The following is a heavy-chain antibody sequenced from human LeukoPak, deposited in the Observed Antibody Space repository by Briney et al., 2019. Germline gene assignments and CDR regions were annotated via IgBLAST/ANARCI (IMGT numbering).Heavy chain of an antibody. CDR2: INHSGST. CDR1: GGSFSGYY. J-gene: IGHJ6*02. CDR3: ARYYDFWGGYLLGYGMDV. V-gene: IGHV4-34*01. Sequence: SETLSLTCAVYGGSFSGYYWSWIRQPPGKGLEWIGEINHSGSTNYNPSLKSRVTISVDTSKNQFSLKLSSVTAADTAVYYCARYYDFWGGYLLGYGMDVWGQGTTVTVSS. D-gene: IGHD3-3*01.